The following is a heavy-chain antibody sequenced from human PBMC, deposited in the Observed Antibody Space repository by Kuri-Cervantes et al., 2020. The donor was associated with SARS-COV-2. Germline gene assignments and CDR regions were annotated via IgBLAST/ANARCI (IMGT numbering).Heavy chain of an antibody. Sequence: SETLSLTCTVSGGSISSDRYYWSWIRQPAGKGLEWIGRIYPSGSTNYHPSLKSRVTLSVDTSKNQFSLKLSPVTAADTAVYYCARGTHYFDSTTYWSTGWVWGQGTLVTVSS. V-gene: IGHV4-61*02. CDR1: GGSISSDRYY. CDR3: ARGTHYFDSTTYWSTGWV. J-gene: IGHJ4*02. CDR2: IYPSGST. D-gene: IGHD3-22*01.